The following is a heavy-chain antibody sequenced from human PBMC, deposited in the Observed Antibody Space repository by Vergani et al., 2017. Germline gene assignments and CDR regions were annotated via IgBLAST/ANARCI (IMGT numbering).Heavy chain of an antibody. Sequence: ELQLVESGGGLVQPGGSLRLSCAASGSTVSGNYMTWVRQAPGKGLEWVSHIYSGDETYHADSRQGRVTISRDTSTNTLHLQINNLRVEDTAVYYCVRGNYDGSGTYVDPWGQGTLVTVSS. CDR1: GSTVSGNY. D-gene: IGHD3-10*01. CDR2: IYSGDET. J-gene: IGHJ5*02. CDR3: VRGNYDGSGTYVDP. V-gene: IGHV3-66*02.